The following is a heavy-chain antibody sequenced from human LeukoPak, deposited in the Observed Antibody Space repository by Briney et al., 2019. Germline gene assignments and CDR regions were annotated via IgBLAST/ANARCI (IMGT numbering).Heavy chain of an antibody. CDR2: ISAYNGNT. J-gene: IGHJ4*02. V-gene: IGHV1-18*01. D-gene: IGHD3-22*01. CDR3: ARGRQRPTTYYYDSSGYYPGDY. Sequence: ASVKVSCTASGYTFTSYGISWVRQAPGQGLEWMGWISAYNGNTNYAQKLQGRVTMTTDTSTSTAYMELRSLRSDDTAVYYCARGRQRPTTYYYDSSGYYPGDYWGQGTLVTVSS. CDR1: GYTFTSYG.